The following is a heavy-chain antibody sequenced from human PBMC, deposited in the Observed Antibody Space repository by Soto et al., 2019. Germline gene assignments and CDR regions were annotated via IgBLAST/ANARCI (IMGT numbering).Heavy chain of an antibody. Sequence: QITLNESGPTVVRPTETLTLTCRFSGFSLTTSGVGVGWIRQSPGKAPEWLALVYWDDDKRYSASLKSRLTFTKDTSKNQVVLTVSALDPTDTDTYYCAHRVLRTVFGLITTTAIYFDFCGQGTPVPVSA. J-gene: IGHJ4*02. V-gene: IGHV2-5*02. CDR1: GFSLTTSGVG. D-gene: IGHD3-3*01. CDR3: AHRVLRTVFGLITTTAIYFDF. CDR2: VYWDDDK.